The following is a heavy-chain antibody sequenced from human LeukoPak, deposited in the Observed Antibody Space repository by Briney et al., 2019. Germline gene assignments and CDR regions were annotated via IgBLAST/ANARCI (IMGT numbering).Heavy chain of an antibody. J-gene: IGHJ5*02. Sequence: SETLSLTCAVYGGSFSAYYWTWIRQLPGKGLEWIGEINHSGSSNYNSSLRSRVTISVDTSYKQFSLRLSSVTAADTAVYYCAPRGDIEHSYVYGKWFDPWGQGTRVTVS. CDR3: APRGDIEHSYVYGKWFDP. V-gene: IGHV4-34*01. CDR1: GGSFSAYY. CDR2: INHSGSS. D-gene: IGHD5-18*01.